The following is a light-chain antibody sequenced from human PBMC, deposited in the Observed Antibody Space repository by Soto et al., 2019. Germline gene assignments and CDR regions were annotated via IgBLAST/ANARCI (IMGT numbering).Light chain of an antibody. CDR3: QQLNRYR. CDR2: AAS. Sequence: DIQLTQSPSFLSASVGDRVTITCRASQGISNYLAWYQQKPGKAPKLLIYAASTLQSGVQSRFNGSGSGTEFTLTISSLQREDFAIYYCQQLNRYRFGLGTKVDIK. V-gene: IGKV1-9*01. CDR1: QGISNY. J-gene: IGKJ3*01.